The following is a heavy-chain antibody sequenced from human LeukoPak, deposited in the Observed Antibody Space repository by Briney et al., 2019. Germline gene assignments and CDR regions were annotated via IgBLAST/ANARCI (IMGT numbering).Heavy chain of an antibody. J-gene: IGHJ4*02. D-gene: IGHD4-23*01. V-gene: IGHV4-59*01. CDR3: ARDGGISGYFDY. CDR1: GGPINGYY. CDR2: IHFSGTM. Sequence: SETLSLTCTVSGGPINGYYSNWVRQPPGKGLEWIGCIHFSGTMHYNPSLESRVSFSVDTSKNQFSLKLTSVTAADTAVYYCARDGGISGYFDYWGQGTLVTVSS.